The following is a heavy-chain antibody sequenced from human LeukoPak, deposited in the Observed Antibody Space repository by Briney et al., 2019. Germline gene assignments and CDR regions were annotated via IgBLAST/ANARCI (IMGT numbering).Heavy chain of an antibody. CDR3: ARVRSSGHFDY. CDR2: IYYSGST. CDR1: GGSISSYY. J-gene: IGHJ4*02. D-gene: IGHD3-10*01. V-gene: IGHV4-59*08. Sequence: SETLSLTCTVSGGSISSYYWSWIRQPPGKGLEWIGYIYYSGSTNYNPSLKSRVTISVDTSKNQFSLKLSSVTAADTAVYYCARVRSSGHFDYWGQGTLVAVSS.